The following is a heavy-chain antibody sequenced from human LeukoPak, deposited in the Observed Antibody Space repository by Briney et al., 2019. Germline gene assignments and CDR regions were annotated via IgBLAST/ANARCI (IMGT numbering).Heavy chain of an antibody. V-gene: IGHV3-48*01. D-gene: IGHD5-24*01. CDR1: GFMFSDYS. CDR2: IGISSGNT. CDR3: ARDYKYAFDN. J-gene: IGHJ4*02. Sequence: PGGSLRLSCAASGFMFSDYSMNWVRQAPGKGLEWISYIGISSGNTNYADSVKGRFTISGDKAKNSLYLQMNSLRVEDTAVYYCARDYKYAFDNWGQGTLVTVSS.